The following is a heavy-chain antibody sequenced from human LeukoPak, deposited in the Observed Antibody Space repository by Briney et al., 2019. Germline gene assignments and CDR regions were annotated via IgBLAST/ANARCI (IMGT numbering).Heavy chain of an antibody. CDR1: GFTFSSYG. J-gene: IGHJ4*02. CDR2: ISYDGSKK. V-gene: IGHV3-30*18. CDR3: AKLSGGSYSDY. Sequence: PGGSLRLSCAASGFTFSSYGMHWVRQAPGKGLEWVAVISYDGSKKYYADSVKGRFTISRDNSKNMLYLQMNSLRVEDTAVFYCAKLSGGSYSDYWGQGTLVTVSS. D-gene: IGHD1-26*01.